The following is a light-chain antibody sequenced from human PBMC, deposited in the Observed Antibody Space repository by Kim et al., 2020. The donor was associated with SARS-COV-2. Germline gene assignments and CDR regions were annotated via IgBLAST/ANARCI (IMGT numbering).Light chain of an antibody. V-gene: IGKV1-39*01. CDR3: QQSYTPPYT. J-gene: IGKJ2*01. Sequence: DIQMTQSPSSLSAPVGDTVNITCLASQTILTYLNWYQQKSGTAPKLLIYAASGLHTGVPSRFTGSGSGTHFTLPIGSLQPEDFELYYCQQSYTPPYTFGQGTKLEIK. CDR1: QTILTY. CDR2: AAS.